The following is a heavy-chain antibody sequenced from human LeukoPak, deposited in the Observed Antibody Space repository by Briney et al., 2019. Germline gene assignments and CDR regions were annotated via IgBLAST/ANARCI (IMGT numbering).Heavy chain of an antibody. CDR2: IIPIFGTA. D-gene: IGHD3-22*01. Sequence: ASVKVSCKASGGTFSSYAISWVRQAPGQGLEWMGGIIPIFGTANYAQKFQGRVTITADESTSTAYMELSSLRSEDTAVYYCARDRSLGDYYDSSGYAGNDSYWGQGTLVTVSS. V-gene: IGHV1-69*13. CDR3: ARDRSLGDYYDSSGYAGNDSY. J-gene: IGHJ4*02. CDR1: GGTFSSYA.